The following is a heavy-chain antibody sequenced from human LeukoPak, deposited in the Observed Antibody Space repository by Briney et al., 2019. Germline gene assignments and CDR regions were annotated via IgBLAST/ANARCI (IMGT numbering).Heavy chain of an antibody. CDR2: IYYSGST. D-gene: IGHD6-13*01. CDR3: ARAGGYSSSRIDY. Sequence: PSETLSLTCTVSGGSISSSSYYWGWIRQPPGKGLEWIGSIYYSGSTYYNPSLKSRVTISVDTSKNQFSLKLSSVTAADTAVYYCARAGGYSSSRIDYWGQGTLVTVSS. J-gene: IGHJ4*02. V-gene: IGHV4-39*07. CDR1: GGSISSSSYY.